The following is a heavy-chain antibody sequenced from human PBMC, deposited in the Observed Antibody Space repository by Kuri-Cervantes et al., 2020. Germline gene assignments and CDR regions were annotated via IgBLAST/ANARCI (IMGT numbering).Heavy chain of an antibody. Sequence: SETLSLTCAASGFTFSSYSMNWVRQAPGKGLEWIGEINHGGRTNYNPSLKSRVTISVDTSRNQFSLKLDSVTAADTAVYFCARGGWYQDYWGQGTLVTVSS. CDR3: ARGGWYQDY. V-gene: IGHV4-34*01. CDR2: INHGGRT. D-gene: IGHD6-19*01. CDR1: GFTFSSYS. J-gene: IGHJ4*02.